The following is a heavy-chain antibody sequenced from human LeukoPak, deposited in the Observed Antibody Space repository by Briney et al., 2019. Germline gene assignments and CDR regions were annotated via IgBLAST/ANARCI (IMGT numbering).Heavy chain of an antibody. J-gene: IGHJ4*02. V-gene: IGHV3-23*01. CDR1: GFTFSSYA. Sequence: GGSLRLSCAASGFTFSSYAMSWVRQAPGKGLEWVSAISGSGGSTYYADSVKGRFTISRDNSKNTLYLQMNSLRAEDTAVYYCATLRLLWTSDLKDWGQETLVTVSS. CDR2: ISGSGGST. CDR3: ATLRLLWTSDLKD. D-gene: IGHD3-10*01.